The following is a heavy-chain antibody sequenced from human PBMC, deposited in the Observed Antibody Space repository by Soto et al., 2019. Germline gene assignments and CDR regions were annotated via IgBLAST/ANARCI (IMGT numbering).Heavy chain of an antibody. Sequence: GGSLRLSCAASGFTFSSYSMNWVRQAPGKGLEWVSSISSSSSYIYYADSVKGRFTISRDNAKNSLYLQMNSLRAEDTAVYYCARVSSSSGYYFVESFWTFDYWGQGTLVTVSS. J-gene: IGHJ4*02. V-gene: IGHV3-21*01. CDR2: ISSSSSYI. CDR3: ARVSSSSGYYFVESFWTFDY. D-gene: IGHD3-22*01. CDR1: GFTFSSYS.